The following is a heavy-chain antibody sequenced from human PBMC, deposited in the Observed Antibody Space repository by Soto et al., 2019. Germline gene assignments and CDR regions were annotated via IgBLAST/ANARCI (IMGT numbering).Heavy chain of an antibody. CDR3: ARLFPYCGGDCYSVGAFDI. CDR1: GGSIITDNYY. J-gene: IGHJ3*02. CDR2: VFYRGGT. D-gene: IGHD2-21*02. Sequence: QLQLQESGPGLVKPSETLSLTCTVSGGSIITDNYYWGWIRQPPGKGLDWIGSVFYRGGTYYNPSLKSRVAISIDTSKNQYSLKLNSVTAEDTASDYCARLFPYCGGDCYSVGAFDIWGQGTLVTVSS. V-gene: IGHV4-39*01.